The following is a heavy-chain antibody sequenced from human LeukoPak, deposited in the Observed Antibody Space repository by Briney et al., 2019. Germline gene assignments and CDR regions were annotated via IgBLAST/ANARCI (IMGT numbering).Heavy chain of an antibody. D-gene: IGHD2-15*01. CDR2: ISGSGGTT. J-gene: IGHJ4*02. V-gene: IGHV3-23*01. Sequence: GGSLRLSCAASGFTFSSYAMSWVRQAPGKGLEWVSAISGSGGTTYYADSVKGRFTISRDNSKNTLYLQMNSLRAEDTAVYYCAKFALRYCSGGSCHPFDYSGQGTLVTVSS. CDR1: GFTFSSYA. CDR3: AKFALRYCSGGSCHPFDY.